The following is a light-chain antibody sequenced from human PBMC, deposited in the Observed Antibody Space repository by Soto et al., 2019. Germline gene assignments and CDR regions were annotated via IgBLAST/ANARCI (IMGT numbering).Light chain of an antibody. J-gene: IGKJ4*01. CDR1: QSVSNY. Sequence: DIQMTQSPFSLSASVGDRITITCRASQSVSNYLNWYQHKPGKAPSLLIYAASTLQSGVPSRFSGSGSGTDFAITISSLQPDDFATYVCQQSYSSPLTFGGGTKIEI. CDR2: AAS. V-gene: IGKV1-39*01. CDR3: QQSYSSPLT.